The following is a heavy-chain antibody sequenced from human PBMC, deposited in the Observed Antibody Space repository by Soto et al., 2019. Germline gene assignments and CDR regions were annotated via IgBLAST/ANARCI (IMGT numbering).Heavy chain of an antibody. D-gene: IGHD1-26*01. CDR1: GFTFSSYA. V-gene: IGHV3-23*01. CDR2: ISGSGGST. CDR3: AKTLVGATGGGY. J-gene: IGHJ4*02. Sequence: EVQLLESGGGLVQPGGSLRLSCAASGFTFSSYAMSWVRQAPGKGLEWVSAISGSGGSTYYADSVKGRFTISRDNSKNTLYLPMNSLRAEDTAVYYCAKTLVGATGGGYWGQGTLVTVSS.